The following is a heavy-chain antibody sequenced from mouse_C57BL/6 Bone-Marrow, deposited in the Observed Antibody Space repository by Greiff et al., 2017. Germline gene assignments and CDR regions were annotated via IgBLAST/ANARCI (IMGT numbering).Heavy chain of an antibody. V-gene: IGHV1-85*01. CDR1: GYTFTSYD. Sequence: QVQLQQSGPELVKPGASVKLSCKASGYTFTSYDITWVKQRPGQGLEWIGWIYPRDGSTKYNEKFTGKATLTVDTSSSTAYMELHSLTSEDSAVYYCALLYPIDYWGQGTTLTVSS. D-gene: IGHD2-12*01. J-gene: IGHJ2*01. CDR3: ALLYPIDY. CDR2: IYPRDGST.